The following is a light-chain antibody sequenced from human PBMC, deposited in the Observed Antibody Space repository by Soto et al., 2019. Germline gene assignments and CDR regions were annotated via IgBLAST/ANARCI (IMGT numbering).Light chain of an antibody. CDR1: PSVSSN. CDR3: QQYNNWPPWT. J-gene: IGKJ1*01. CDR2: GAS. V-gene: IGKV3-15*01. Sequence: EIVVETTPAPLSVSSGERGPLSCRASPSVSSNLAWYQQKPGQAPRLLIYGASTRATGIPARFSGSGSGTEFTLTISSLQSEDFAVYYCQQYNNWPPWTFGQGTKVDNK.